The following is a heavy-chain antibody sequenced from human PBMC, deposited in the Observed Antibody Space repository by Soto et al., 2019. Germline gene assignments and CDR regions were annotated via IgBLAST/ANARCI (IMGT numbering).Heavy chain of an antibody. CDR1: GDSVSSNSAA. J-gene: IGHJ4*02. CDR2: TYYRSKWYN. D-gene: IGHD6-13*01. V-gene: IGHV6-1*01. CDR3: AREPQRFIAAAGTVYFDY. Sequence: SQSLSLTCAISGDSVSSNSAAWNCIRQSPSRGLEWLGRTYYRSKWYNDYAVSVKSRITINPDTSKNQFSLQLNSVTPEDTAVYYCAREPQRFIAAAGTVYFDYWGQGTLVTVSS.